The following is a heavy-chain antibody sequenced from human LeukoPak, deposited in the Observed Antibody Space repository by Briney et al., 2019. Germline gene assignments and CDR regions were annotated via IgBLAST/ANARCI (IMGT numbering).Heavy chain of an antibody. CDR2: INHSGST. D-gene: IGHD2-2*01. J-gene: IGHJ4*02. CDR1: GGSFSGYY. Sequence: PSETLSLTCAVYGGSFSGYYWSWIRQPPGKGLEWIGEINHSGSTNYNPSLKSRVTIPVDTSKNEFSLKLSSVTAADTAVYYCARAPRDVVVPAATGGYFDYWGQGTLVTVSS. V-gene: IGHV4-34*01. CDR3: ARAPRDVVVPAATGGYFDY.